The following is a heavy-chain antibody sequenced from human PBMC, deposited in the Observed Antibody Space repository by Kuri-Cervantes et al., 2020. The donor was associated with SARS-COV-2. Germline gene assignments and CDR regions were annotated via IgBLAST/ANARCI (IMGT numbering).Heavy chain of an antibody. Sequence: SETLSLTCTVSGGSISSSSYYWGWIRQPPGKGLEWIGSIYCSGSTYYNPSLKSRVTISVDTSKNQFSLKLSSVTAADTAVYYCARGSAVAGDYFDYWGQGTLVTVSS. D-gene: IGHD6-19*01. V-gene: IGHV4-39*01. CDR2: IYCSGST. J-gene: IGHJ4*02. CDR3: ARGSAVAGDYFDY. CDR1: GGSISSSSYY.